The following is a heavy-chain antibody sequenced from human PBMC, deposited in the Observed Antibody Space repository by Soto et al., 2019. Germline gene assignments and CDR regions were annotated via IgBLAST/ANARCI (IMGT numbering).Heavy chain of an antibody. CDR1: GYTFTSYY. V-gene: IGHV1-46*01. CDR2: INPSGGSP. CDR3: ARPDCISSSCYAGAFDY. D-gene: IGHD2-2*01. Sequence: EASVKVSCKASGYTFTSYYIHWVRQAPGQGLEWMGIINPSGGSPTYAQKFQGRLTMTRDTSTSTVYMELSSLRSEDTAVYYCARPDCISSSCYAGAFDYWGQGTLVTVSS. J-gene: IGHJ4*02.